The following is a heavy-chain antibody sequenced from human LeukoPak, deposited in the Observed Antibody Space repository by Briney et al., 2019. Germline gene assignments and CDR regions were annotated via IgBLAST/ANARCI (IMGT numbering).Heavy chain of an antibody. Sequence: SETLSLTCTVSGDSISNSGYYWDWIRQSPGKGLEWIGSINHSGTTYYEPPLKSRVTISVDASKNQFSLKLSSVTAADTTIYYCARKKLVARGYFDFWGRGIPVTVSS. CDR1: GDSISNSGYY. CDR3: ARKKLVARGYFDF. V-gene: IGHV4-39*01. CDR2: INHSGTT. D-gene: IGHD6-13*01. J-gene: IGHJ4*02.